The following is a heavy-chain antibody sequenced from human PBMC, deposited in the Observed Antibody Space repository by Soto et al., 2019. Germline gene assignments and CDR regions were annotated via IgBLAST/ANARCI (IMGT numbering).Heavy chain of an antibody. V-gene: IGHV1-2*04. CDR3: ARESGRGRGYSYGYNY. CDR1: GYALTGYY. J-gene: IGHJ4*02. Sequence: ASVKVSCKASGYALTGYYMHWVRQAPGQGLEWMGWINPNSGGTNYAQKFQGWVTMTRDTSISTAYMELSRLRSDDTAVYYCARESGRGRGYSYGYNYWGQGTLVTVSS. CDR2: INPNSGGT. D-gene: IGHD5-18*01.